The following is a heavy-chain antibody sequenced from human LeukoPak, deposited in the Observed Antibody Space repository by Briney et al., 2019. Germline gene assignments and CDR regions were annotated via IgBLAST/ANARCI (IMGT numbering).Heavy chain of an antibody. V-gene: IGHV1-2*02. Sequence: GASVKVSCKASGYSFTGYYMHWVRQAPGQGLEWMGWINPNSGGTNYAQKFQGRVTMTRDTSISTAYMELSRLRSDDTAVYYCARGSPPFLTMVRGVIITSSPHMCWFDPWGQGTLVTVSS. CDR1: GYSFTGYY. J-gene: IGHJ5*02. D-gene: IGHD3-10*01. CDR3: ARGSPPFLTMVRGVIITSSPHMCWFDP. CDR2: INPNSGGT.